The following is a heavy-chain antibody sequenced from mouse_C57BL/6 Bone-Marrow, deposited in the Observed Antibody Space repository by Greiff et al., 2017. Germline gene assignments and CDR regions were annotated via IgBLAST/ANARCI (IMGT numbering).Heavy chain of an antibody. V-gene: IGHV5-17*01. CDR1: GFTFSDYG. CDR3: ARDYYYGSSWFAY. Sequence: EVKLVESGGGLVKPGGSLKLSCAASGFTFSDYGMHWVRQAPEKGLEWVAYISSGSSTIYYADTVKGRFTISRDNAENTLFLQMTSLRSEDTAMYYCARDYYYGSSWFAYWGQGTLVTVSA. CDR2: ISSGSSTI. J-gene: IGHJ3*01. D-gene: IGHD1-1*01.